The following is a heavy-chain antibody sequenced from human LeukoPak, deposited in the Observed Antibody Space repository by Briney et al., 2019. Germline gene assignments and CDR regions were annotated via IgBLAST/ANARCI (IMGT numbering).Heavy chain of an antibody. J-gene: IGHJ6*04. CDR3: ARVPGTTGTPYYYYDMDV. Sequence: GESRHISGMCSGDSFASYLISWVRQMRGKGLEWMGMIDPSDSYTNYSPSFQGHITISADKSISTAYLQWSSLKATDTAIYDCARVPGTTGTPYYYYDMDVWGKGTTVTVSS. CDR2: IDPSDSYT. V-gene: IGHV5-10-1*01. D-gene: IGHD1-1*01. CDR1: GDSFASYL.